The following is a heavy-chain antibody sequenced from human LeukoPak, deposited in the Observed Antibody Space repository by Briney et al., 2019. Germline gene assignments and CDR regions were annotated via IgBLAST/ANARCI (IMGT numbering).Heavy chain of an antibody. Sequence: SETLSLTCTVSGGSISSGDYYWSWIRQPPGKGLGWIGYIYYSGSTYYNPSLKSRVTISVDTSKNQFSLKLSSVTAADTAVYYCARDREFRAFDIWGQGTMVTVSS. V-gene: IGHV4-30-4*01. CDR2: IYYSGST. CDR1: GGSISSGDYY. D-gene: IGHD3-10*01. J-gene: IGHJ3*02. CDR3: ARDREFRAFDI.